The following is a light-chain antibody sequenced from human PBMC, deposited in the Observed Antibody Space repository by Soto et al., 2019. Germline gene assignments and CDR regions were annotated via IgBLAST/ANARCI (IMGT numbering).Light chain of an antibody. Sequence: IQLTQSPSSLSASVGDRVTITCRGSQGISSFLAWYQQKPGKAPKLLIYAASTLQTGVPSRFSGSGSGTDFTLTISSLQPADFATYYCQQLNSYPITFGQGTRLEIK. CDR1: QGISSF. CDR3: QQLNSYPIT. V-gene: IGKV1-9*01. CDR2: AAS. J-gene: IGKJ5*01.